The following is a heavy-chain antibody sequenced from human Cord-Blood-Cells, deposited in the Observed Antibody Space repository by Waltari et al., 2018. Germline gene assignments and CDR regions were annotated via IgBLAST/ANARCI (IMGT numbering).Heavy chain of an antibody. J-gene: IGHJ3*02. V-gene: IGHV4-34*01. CDR2: INHSGST. Sequence: QVQLQQWGAGLLKPSETLSLTCAVYGGSFSGYYWSWIRQPPGKGLEWIGEINHSGSTNYSPSLKGRVTIAVDTSKNQFARKLSSVTSADTAVYYCARATSWGWGAFDIWGQGTMVTVSS. D-gene: IGHD3-16*01. CDR3: ARATSWGWGAFDI. CDR1: GGSFSGYY.